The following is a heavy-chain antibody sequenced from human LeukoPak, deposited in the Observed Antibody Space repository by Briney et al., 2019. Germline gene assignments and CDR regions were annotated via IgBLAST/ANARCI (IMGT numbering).Heavy chain of an antibody. J-gene: IGHJ4*02. Sequence: GESLKISCQGSGYSFTSYWIGWVRQLPGKGLEWMGIIYPGDSDTRYSPSFQGQVTISADKSISTAYLQWSSLKASDTATYYCARHGYDFWSGYSFDYWGQGTLVTVSS. CDR3: ARHGYDFWSGYSFDY. D-gene: IGHD3-3*01. CDR1: GYSFTSYW. V-gene: IGHV5-51*01. CDR2: IYPGDSDT.